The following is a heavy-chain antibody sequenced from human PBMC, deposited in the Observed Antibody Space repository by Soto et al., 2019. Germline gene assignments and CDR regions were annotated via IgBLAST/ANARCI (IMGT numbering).Heavy chain of an antibody. J-gene: IGHJ4*02. V-gene: IGHV3-23*01. CDR3: AKDQYSGSPGKPDY. CDR1: GFTFSSYA. D-gene: IGHD1-26*01. CDR2: ISGSGGTA. Sequence: EVQLLESGGGLVQPGGPLRLSCAASGFTFSSYAMSWVRQAPGNGLEWVSAISGSGGTAFYADSVKGRFTISRDNSKNTLYLQMNSLRADDTAVYYCAKDQYSGSPGKPDYWGQGTLVTVSS.